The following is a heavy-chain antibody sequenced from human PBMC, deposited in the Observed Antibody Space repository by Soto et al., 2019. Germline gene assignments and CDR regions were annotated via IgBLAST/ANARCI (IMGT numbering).Heavy chain of an antibody. Sequence: QLQLQESGPGLVKPSETLSLTCTVSGGSISSSGYYWGWIRQPPGKGLEWIGNIYYSGSTNYNPSLKSRVTISVDTSKNQFSLKVSSVTAADMAVYYCARRSYYGSGSIFDYWGQGTLVTVSS. CDR1: GGSISSSGYY. CDR3: ARRSYYGSGSIFDY. V-gene: IGHV4-39*01. D-gene: IGHD3-10*01. CDR2: IYYSGST. J-gene: IGHJ4*02.